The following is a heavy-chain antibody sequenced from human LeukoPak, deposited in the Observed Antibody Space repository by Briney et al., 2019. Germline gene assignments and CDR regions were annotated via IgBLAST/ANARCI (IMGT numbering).Heavy chain of an antibody. Sequence: ASVKVSCKASGYTFINYGITWVRQAPGQGLEWMGWISAYNGNTNYAQKLQGRVTMTTDTSSSTAYMELRSLRSDDTAVYYCARVGINRLMWSGEKNYYYYMDVWGKGTTVTISS. D-gene: IGHD3-10*01. CDR3: ARVGINRLMWSGEKNYYYYMDV. CDR1: GYTFINYG. J-gene: IGHJ6*03. CDR2: ISAYNGNT. V-gene: IGHV1-18*01.